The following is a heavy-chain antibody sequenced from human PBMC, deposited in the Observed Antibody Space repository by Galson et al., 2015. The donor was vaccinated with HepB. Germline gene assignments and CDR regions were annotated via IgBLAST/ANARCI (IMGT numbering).Heavy chain of an antibody. J-gene: IGHJ4*02. CDR2: ISGSGGST. V-gene: IGHV3-23*01. Sequence: SLRLSCAASGFTFSSYAMSWVRQAPGKGLEWVSAISGSGGSTYYADSVKGRFTISRDNSKNTLYLQMNSLRAEDTAVYYCAKDLRGSGWAYYFDYWGQGTLVTVSS. CDR1: GFTFSSYA. CDR3: AKDLRGSGWAYYFDY. D-gene: IGHD6-19*01.